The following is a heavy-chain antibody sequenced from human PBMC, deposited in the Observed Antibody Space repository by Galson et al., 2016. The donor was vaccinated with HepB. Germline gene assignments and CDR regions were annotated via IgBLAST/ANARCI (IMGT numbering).Heavy chain of an antibody. CDR1: GDSVSTKSAT. V-gene: IGHV6-1*01. CDR2: TYFRSKWYS. J-gene: IGHJ5*01. CDR3: ARHPDLWGIGDLGGPFDS. Sequence: CAISGDSVSTKSATWHWIRQSPSRGLEWLGRTYFRSKWYSDYAVSVKSRITVNADISENQFSLHLQYVTPEDTAVYYCARHPDLWGIGDLGGPFDSWGQGTLVTVSS. D-gene: IGHD3-16*01.